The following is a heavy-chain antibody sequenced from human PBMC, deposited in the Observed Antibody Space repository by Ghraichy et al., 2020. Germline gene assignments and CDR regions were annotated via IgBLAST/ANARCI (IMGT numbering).Heavy chain of an antibody. CDR3: ARASMVRAFATGGVNWFDP. CDR2: INAHNGYT. J-gene: IGHJ5*02. CDR1: GYSFTNYG. Sequence: ASVKVSCKASGYSFTNYGVTWVRQAPGQGLEWVGWINAHNGYTDYAQRLQHRVTMTTDTSTTTAYMELRSLTSDDTAVYYCARASMVRAFATGGVNWFDPWGQGTLVTVSS. V-gene: IGHV1-18*04. D-gene: IGHD3-10*01.